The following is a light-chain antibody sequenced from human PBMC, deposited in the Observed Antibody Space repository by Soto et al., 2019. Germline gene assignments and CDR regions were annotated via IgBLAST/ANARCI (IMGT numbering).Light chain of an antibody. CDR3: QQSYSTPRK. CDR2: GAS. V-gene: IGKV1-39*01. J-gene: IGKJ1*01. CDR1: QSISSY. Sequence: DIQMTQSPSSLSASLGDRVTITCRASQSISSYLNWYQQKPGKAPKLLIYGASSLQSGVPSRFSGSGSGTDFTLTISSLQPQDFATYYCQQSYSTPRKFGQGTKVEIK.